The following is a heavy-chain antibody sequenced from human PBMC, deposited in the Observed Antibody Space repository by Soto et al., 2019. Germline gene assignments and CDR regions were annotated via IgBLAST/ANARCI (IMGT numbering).Heavy chain of an antibody. D-gene: IGHD1-26*01. CDR1: GFTFSSYG. Sequence: QVQLVESGGGVVQPGRSLRLSCAASGFTFSSYGMHWVRQAPGKGLEWVAVIWYDGSNKYYADSVKGRFTISRDNSKNTLYLQMNSLRAEDTAVYYCARDGAAAYSVSPHKAMDVWGQGTTVTVSS. J-gene: IGHJ6*02. CDR3: ARDGAAAYSVSPHKAMDV. V-gene: IGHV3-33*01. CDR2: IWYDGSNK.